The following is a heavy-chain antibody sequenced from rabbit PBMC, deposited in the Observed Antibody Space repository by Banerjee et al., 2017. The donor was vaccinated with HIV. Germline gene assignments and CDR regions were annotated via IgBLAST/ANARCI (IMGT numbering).Heavy chain of an antibody. CDR3: ARDLAGVIGWNFGL. J-gene: IGHJ3*01. Sequence: QEQLEESGGDLVKPEGSLTLTCKASGFDFSGYGVSWVRQAPGKGLEWIGYITYVGRAYYANWVKGRFTISRDNAQNTVSLQMNSLTAADTATYFCARDLAGVIGWNFGLWGQGTLVTVS. CDR1: GFDFSGYG. D-gene: IGHD4-1*01. CDR2: ITYVGRA. V-gene: IGHV1S47*01.